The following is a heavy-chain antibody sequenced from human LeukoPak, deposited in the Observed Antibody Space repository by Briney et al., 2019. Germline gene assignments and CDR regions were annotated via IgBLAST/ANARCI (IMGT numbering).Heavy chain of an antibody. V-gene: IGHV3-7*01. Sequence: GGSLRLSCAASGFTFSSYWMSWVRQAPGKGLEWVANIKQDGSEKYYVDSVKGRFTISRDNAKNSLYLQMNSLRAEDTAVYYCARSLVGVPTKSSFDYWGQGTLVTVSS. J-gene: IGHJ4*02. CDR3: ARSLVGVPTKSSFDY. CDR1: GFTFSSYW. D-gene: IGHD3-16*01. CDR2: IKQDGSEK.